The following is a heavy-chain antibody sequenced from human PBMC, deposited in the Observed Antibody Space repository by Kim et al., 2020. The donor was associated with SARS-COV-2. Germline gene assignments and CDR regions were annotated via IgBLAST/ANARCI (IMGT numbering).Heavy chain of an antibody. V-gene: IGHV4-59*08. Sequence: SETLSLTCSVSGGSISSYQWSWIRQPPGKGLEWIGNIYYSGNTNYNPSLKSRITISVDTSRTQFSLRLNFVTAADTAIYYCARRVTRVGFGGQGGWFDP. CDR3: ARRVTRVGFGGQGGWFDP. CDR1: GGSISSYQ. J-gene: IGHJ5*02. CDR2: IYYSGNT. D-gene: IGHD2-21*02.